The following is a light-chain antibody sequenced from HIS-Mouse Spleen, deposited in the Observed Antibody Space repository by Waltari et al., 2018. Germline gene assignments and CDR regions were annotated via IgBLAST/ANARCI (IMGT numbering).Light chain of an antibody. J-gene: IGLJ2*01. CDR2: STN. CDR1: SGSVSTRYY. Sequence: QTVVTQEPSFSVSPGGTVTLTCGLSSGSVSTRYYPSWYQQTPGQAPRTLIYSTNTPSSGVRDRFSGSILGNKAALTITGAQADDESDYYCVLYMGSGISVFGGGTKLTVL. V-gene: IGLV8-61*01. CDR3: VLYMGSGISV.